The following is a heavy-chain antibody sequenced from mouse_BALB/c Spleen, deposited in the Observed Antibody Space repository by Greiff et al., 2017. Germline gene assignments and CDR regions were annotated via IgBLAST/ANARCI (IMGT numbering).Heavy chain of an antibody. CDR1: GYSFTGYT. Sequence: VQLQQSGPELVKPGASMKISCKASGYSFTGYTMNWVKQSHGKTLEWIGLINPYNGGTSYNQKFKGKATLTVDKSSSTAYMELLSLTSEDSAVYYCARGATVVSFDYWGQGTTLTVSS. CDR3: ARGATVVSFDY. CDR2: INPYNGGT. V-gene: IGHV1-26*01. D-gene: IGHD1-1*01. J-gene: IGHJ2*01.